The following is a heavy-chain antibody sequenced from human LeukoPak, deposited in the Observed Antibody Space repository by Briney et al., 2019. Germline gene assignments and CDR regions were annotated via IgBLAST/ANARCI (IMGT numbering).Heavy chain of an antibody. CDR1: GYTFTSYG. D-gene: IGHD2-2*01. V-gene: IGHV1-18*01. CDR3: ARVLPYHSAPYYFEY. Sequence: ASVKVSCKTSGYTFTSYGISWVRQAPGQGLEWMGWISVYNDKTNYAQKLQGRVTMITDTSTSTAYMELRSLRSDDTAMYYCARVLPYHSAPYYFEYWGQGTLVTVSS. J-gene: IGHJ4*02. CDR2: ISVYNDKT.